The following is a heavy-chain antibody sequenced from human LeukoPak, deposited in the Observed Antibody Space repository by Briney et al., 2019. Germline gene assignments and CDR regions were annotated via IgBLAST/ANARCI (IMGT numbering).Heavy chain of an antibody. D-gene: IGHD6-13*01. CDR1: GFTFSSYA. V-gene: IGHV3-30*04. CDR3: ARGETPIAAAGIRY. Sequence: GASLRLYCAASGFTFSSYATHWVRQAPGKGLDWVAVISYDGSNKYYADSVKGRFTISRDNSKNTLYLQMNSLRAEDTAVYYCARGETPIAAAGIRYWGQGTLVTVSS. J-gene: IGHJ4*02. CDR2: ISYDGSNK.